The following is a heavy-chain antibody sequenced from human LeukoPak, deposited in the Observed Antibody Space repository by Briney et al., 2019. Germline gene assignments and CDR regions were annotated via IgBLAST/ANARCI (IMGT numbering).Heavy chain of an antibody. CDR3: ARDSSSYYFDY. D-gene: IGHD6-6*01. J-gene: IGHJ4*02. CDR1: GFTVTSNH. CDR2: IYTGGTT. Sequence: PGGSLRLSCAASGFTVTSNHMNWVRQAPGKGLEWVSIIYTGGTTQYADSLKDRFTISRDDSINTLYLQMNSLRAEDTAVYYCARDSSSYYFDYWGQGTLLTVFS. V-gene: IGHV3-66*01.